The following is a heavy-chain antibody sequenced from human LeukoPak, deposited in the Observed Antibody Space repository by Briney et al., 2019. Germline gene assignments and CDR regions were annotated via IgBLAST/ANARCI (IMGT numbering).Heavy chain of an antibody. CDR3: ARSGSTSVGNWFDP. D-gene: IGHD2-2*01. CDR2: SYYSGST. CDR1: GGSISSGGYY. V-gene: IGHV4-31*03. Sequence: PSETLSLTCTVSGGSISSGGYYWSWIRQHPGKGLEWIGYSYYSGSTYYNPSLKSRVAISVDTSKNQFSLKLTSVTAADTAVYYSARSGSTSVGNWFDPWGQGTLVTVSS. J-gene: IGHJ5*02.